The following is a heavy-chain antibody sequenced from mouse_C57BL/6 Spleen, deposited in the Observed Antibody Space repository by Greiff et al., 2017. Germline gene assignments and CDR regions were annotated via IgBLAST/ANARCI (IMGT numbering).Heavy chain of an antibody. Sequence: EVKLMESGGGLVQPGGSLSLSCAASGFTFTDYYMSWVRQPPGKALEWLGFIRNKANGYTTEYSASVKGRFTISRDNSQSILYLQMNALRAEDSATYYCARFAAQATDYFDYWGQGTTLTVSS. D-gene: IGHD3-2*02. CDR2: IRNKANGYTT. V-gene: IGHV7-3*01. CDR3: ARFAAQATDYFDY. J-gene: IGHJ2*01. CDR1: GFTFTDYY.